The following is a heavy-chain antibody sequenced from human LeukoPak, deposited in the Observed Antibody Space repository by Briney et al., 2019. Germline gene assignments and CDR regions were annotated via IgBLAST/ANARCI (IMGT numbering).Heavy chain of an antibody. CDR2: ISSSSRYT. CDR1: GFTFSDYY. J-gene: IGHJ4*02. CDR3: AIWRSVATYFDY. D-gene: IGHD5-12*01. Sequence: KPGGSLRLSCAASGFTFSDYYMSWLRQAPGKGLEWVSYISSSSRYTNYADSVKGRFTISRDNAKNSLYLQMNSLRAEDTAVYYCAIWRSVATYFDYWGQGTLVSVSS. V-gene: IGHV3-11*03.